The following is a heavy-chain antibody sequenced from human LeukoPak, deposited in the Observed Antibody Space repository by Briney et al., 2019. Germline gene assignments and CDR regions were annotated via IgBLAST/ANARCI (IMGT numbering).Heavy chain of an antibody. Sequence: GGSLRLSCAASGFTFSSYWMHWVRQAPGKGPVWVSRTNRDGSSTAYADSVKGRFTISKDNAKNTLYLLMNSLRAEDTAVYYCARDSVEWYIFDYWGQGTLVTVSS. CDR3: ARDSVEWYIFDY. D-gene: IGHD3-3*01. V-gene: IGHV3-74*01. J-gene: IGHJ4*02. CDR2: TNRDGSST. CDR1: GFTFSSYW.